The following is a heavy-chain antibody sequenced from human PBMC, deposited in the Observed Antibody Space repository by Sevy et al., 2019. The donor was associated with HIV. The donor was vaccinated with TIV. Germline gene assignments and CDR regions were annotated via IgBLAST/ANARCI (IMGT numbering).Heavy chain of an antibody. CDR1: GFTFSSYA. J-gene: IGHJ4*02. D-gene: IGHD3-22*01. CDR2: ISGSGGST. Sequence: GGSLRLSCAASGFTFSSYAMSWVRQAPGKGLEWVSAISGSGGSTYYADSVKGRFTISRDNSKNTLYLKMNSLRAEDTAVYYCAKSITTLYDSSGYPPDYFDYWGQGTLVTVSS. V-gene: IGHV3-23*01. CDR3: AKSITTLYDSSGYPPDYFDY.